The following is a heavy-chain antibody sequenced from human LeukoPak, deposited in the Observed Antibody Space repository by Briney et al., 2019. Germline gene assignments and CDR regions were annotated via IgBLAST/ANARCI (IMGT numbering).Heavy chain of an antibody. J-gene: IGHJ4*02. CDR3: ARGRYFDRANDY. Sequence: PSETLSLTCTVSGYSISSGYYWGWIRQPPGKGLEWIGSIYHSGSTYYNPSLKSRVTISVDTSKNQFSLKLSSVTAADTAVYYCARGRYFDRANDYWGQGTLVTVSS. V-gene: IGHV4-38-2*02. D-gene: IGHD3-9*01. CDR1: GYSISSGYY. CDR2: IYHSGST.